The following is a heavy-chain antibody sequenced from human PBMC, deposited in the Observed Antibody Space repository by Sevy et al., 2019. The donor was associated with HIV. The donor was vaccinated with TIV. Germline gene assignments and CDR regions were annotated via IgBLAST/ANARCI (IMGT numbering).Heavy chain of an antibody. CDR2: IKQDGSEK. CDR1: GFTFSSYW. CDR3: AREKDTGVVDDAFDI. V-gene: IGHV3-7*01. Sequence: GGSLRLSCAASGFTFSSYWMSWVRQAPGKGLEWVANIKQDGSEKYNVDAVKGRFTISRDNAKNSLYLKMNSLRDEDTAVYYCAREKDTGVVDDAFDIWGQGTMVTVSS. D-gene: IGHD5-18*01. J-gene: IGHJ3*02.